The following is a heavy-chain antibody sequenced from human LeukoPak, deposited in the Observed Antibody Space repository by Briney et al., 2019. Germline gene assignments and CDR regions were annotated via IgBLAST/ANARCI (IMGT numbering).Heavy chain of an antibody. V-gene: IGHV3-13*01. CDR3: ARADRTGGFDY. J-gene: IGHJ4*02. D-gene: IGHD3-10*01. CDR2: IGTAGDT. CDR1: GFTFSSYD. Sequence: PGGSLRLSCAASGFTFSSYDMHWVRQATGKGLEWVSAIGTAGDTYYPGSVKGRFTISRENAKNSLYLQMNSLRAGDTAVYYCARADRTGGFDYWGQGTLVTVSS.